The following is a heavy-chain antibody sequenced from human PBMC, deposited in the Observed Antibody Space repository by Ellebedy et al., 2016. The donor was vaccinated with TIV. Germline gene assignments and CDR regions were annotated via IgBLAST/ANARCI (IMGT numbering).Heavy chain of an antibody. V-gene: IGHV4-61*01. J-gene: IGHJ3*02. Sequence: SETLSLXCTVSGGSVSSGSYYWSWIRQPPGKGLEWIGYIYYSGSTNYNPSLKSRVTISVDTSKNQFSLKLSSVTAADTAVYYCARVYSKFQGAFDIWGQGTMVTVSS. CDR3: ARVYSKFQGAFDI. CDR2: IYYSGST. CDR1: GGSVSSGSYY. D-gene: IGHD3-10*01.